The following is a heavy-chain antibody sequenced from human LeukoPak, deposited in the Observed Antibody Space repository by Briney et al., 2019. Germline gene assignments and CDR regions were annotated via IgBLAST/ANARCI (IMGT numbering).Heavy chain of an antibody. D-gene: IGHD1-1*01. J-gene: IGHJ5*02. Sequence: PSETLSLTCTVSGDFINNVGYHWTWIRQHPEKGLEWIGSIHYGGRTKNNPSLQSRFTIPMDTSKNQFSLRLSSVTAADTAVYYCARGYNWFPSWFDPWGQGTLVTVSS. CDR1: GDFINNVGYH. V-gene: IGHV4-31*03. CDR2: IHYGGRT. CDR3: ARGYNWFPSWFDP.